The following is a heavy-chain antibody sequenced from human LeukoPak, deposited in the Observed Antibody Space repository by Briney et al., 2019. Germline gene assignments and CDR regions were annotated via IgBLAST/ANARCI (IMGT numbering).Heavy chain of an antibody. CDR3: ARRGPGATVDY. CDR1: GGSFNDYY. CDR2: VNHSGRT. V-gene: IGHV4-34*01. D-gene: IGHD4/OR15-4a*01. Sequence: SETLSLTCAVYGGSFNDYYWSWSRQPPGKGLEWIGEVNHSGRTNYNPSLKSRVTISQDTSKNQFSLKLRSVTAADTAEYFCARRGPGATVDYWGQGTLVTVSS. J-gene: IGHJ4*02.